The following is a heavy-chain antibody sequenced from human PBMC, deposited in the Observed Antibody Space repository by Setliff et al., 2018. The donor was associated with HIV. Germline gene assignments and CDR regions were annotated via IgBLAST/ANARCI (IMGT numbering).Heavy chain of an antibody. V-gene: IGHV4-39*07. Sequence: PSETLSLTCAVSGGSVDSRDYYWGWIRQPPGKGLEWIGNILYGGTTYYTPSHKSRVSISVDTSRNQFSLDLYSVTAADTAVYYGARDHNSGTLHAFDLWGQGTKVTVSS. CDR3: ARDHNSGTLHAFDL. J-gene: IGHJ3*01. D-gene: IGHD1-26*01. CDR1: GGSVDSRDYY. CDR2: ILYGGTT.